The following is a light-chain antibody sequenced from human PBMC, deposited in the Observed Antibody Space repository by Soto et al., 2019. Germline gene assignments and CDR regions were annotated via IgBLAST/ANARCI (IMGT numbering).Light chain of an antibody. CDR1: QSVSNNY. CDR3: QQHRLSGT. Sequence: EIVLTQSPGTLSLSPGERATLSCRASQSVSNNYLAWYQQKPGQAPRLLIYGASNRATGIPDRFSGSGSGTDITLTISRLEPEDLAVYYFQQHRLSGTLGQGTKVDIK. CDR2: GAS. V-gene: IGKV3-20*01. J-gene: IGKJ1*01.